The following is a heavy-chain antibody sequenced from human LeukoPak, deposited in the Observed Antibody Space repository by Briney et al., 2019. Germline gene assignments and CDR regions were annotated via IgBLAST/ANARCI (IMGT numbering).Heavy chain of an antibody. D-gene: IGHD2-15*01. Sequence: GGSLRLSCAASGFTFSTYEMSWARQAPGKGPEWVSSISESGGRTYYADSVTGRFTISRDNSRSTLYLQMNSLRAEDTAVYYCAILVAALSYWGQGTLVTVSS. V-gene: IGHV3-23*01. J-gene: IGHJ4*02. CDR1: GFTFSTYE. CDR2: ISESGGRT. CDR3: AILVAALSY.